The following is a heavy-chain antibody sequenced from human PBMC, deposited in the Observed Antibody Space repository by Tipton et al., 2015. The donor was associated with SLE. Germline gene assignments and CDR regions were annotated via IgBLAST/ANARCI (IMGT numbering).Heavy chain of an antibody. D-gene: IGHD2/OR15-2a*01. CDR3: ARVWLNNAFDI. CDR2: IYTSGAT. CDR1: GGSISSSSYY. Sequence: TLSLTCTVSGGSISSSSYYWGGFRQPPGKGLEWIGRIYTSGATDDNPSLKSRVTMSVDMSKNQIFLKMTSVTAADSAVYFCARVWLNNAFDIWGQGTRVTVSS. J-gene: IGHJ3*02. V-gene: IGHV4-39*07.